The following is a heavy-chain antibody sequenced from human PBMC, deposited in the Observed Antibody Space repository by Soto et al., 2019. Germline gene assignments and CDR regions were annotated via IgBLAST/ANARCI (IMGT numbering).Heavy chain of an antibody. V-gene: IGHV4-59*01. D-gene: IGHD6-19*01. J-gene: IGHJ4*02. CDR3: ARSRYTSGWWTPPFDY. CDR1: GGSISSYY. Sequence: QVQLQESGPGLVKPSESLSLTCAVSGGSISSYYWSXXXXXXXXXXXXIGYIYYSGSTNYNPSLKSRVTISVDTSKNQFSLKLTSVTAADTAVYYCARSRYTSGWWTPPFDYWGQGTLVTVSS. CDR2: IYYSGST.